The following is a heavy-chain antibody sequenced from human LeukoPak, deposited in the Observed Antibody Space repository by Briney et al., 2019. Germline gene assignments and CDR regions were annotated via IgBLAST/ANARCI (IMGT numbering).Heavy chain of an antibody. Sequence: SETLSLTCTVSGGSISSYYWSWLRQPPGKGLEWIGYIYYSGSTNYNPSLKSRVTISVDTSKNQFSLKLSSVTAADTAVYYCATAAGSMSLSGMDVWGQGTTVTVSS. D-gene: IGHD6-13*01. CDR1: GGSISSYY. CDR2: IYYSGST. CDR3: ATAAGSMSLSGMDV. V-gene: IGHV4-59*01. J-gene: IGHJ6*02.